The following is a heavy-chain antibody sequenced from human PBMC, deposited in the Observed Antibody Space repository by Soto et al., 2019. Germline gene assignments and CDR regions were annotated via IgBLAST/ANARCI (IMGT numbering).Heavy chain of an antibody. CDR1: GFTFSSYG. V-gene: IGHV3-23*01. CDR2: ISGSGGST. J-gene: IGHJ4*02. D-gene: IGHD1-26*01. Sequence: GGSLRLSCAASGFTFSSYGMSWVRQAPGKGLEWVSAISGSGGSTYYADSVKGRFTISRDNSKNTLYLQMTSLRAEDTAVYYCAKRLIVGSTEIDYWGQGTLVTVSS. CDR3: AKRLIVGSTEIDY.